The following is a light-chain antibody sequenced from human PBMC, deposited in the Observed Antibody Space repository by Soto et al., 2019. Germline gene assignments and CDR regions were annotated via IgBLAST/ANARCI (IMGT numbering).Light chain of an antibody. J-gene: IGKJ4*01. CDR1: QRISRN. CDR3: QQYDKWPPLT. Sequence: EVVMTQSPATLSVSPGERATLSCRASQRISRNLAWYQQRPGQAPRLLIYGASTRATGIPDRFSGSGSGTEFTLTISSLQSADFSVDYCQQYDKWPPLTFGEGTKVQIE. V-gene: IGKV3-15*01. CDR2: GAS.